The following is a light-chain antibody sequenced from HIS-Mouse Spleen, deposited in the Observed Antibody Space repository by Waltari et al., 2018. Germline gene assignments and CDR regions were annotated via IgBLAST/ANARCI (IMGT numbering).Light chain of an antibody. Sequence: DIQLTQSPSFLSASVGDRVTITCRARQGISSYLAWYQQEPGKAPKLLIYAASTLQSGVPSRFSGSGSGTEFTLTISSLQPEDFATYYCQQLNSYPPTFGQGTKVEIK. J-gene: IGKJ1*01. V-gene: IGKV1-9*01. CDR2: AAS. CDR1: QGISSY. CDR3: QQLNSYPPT.